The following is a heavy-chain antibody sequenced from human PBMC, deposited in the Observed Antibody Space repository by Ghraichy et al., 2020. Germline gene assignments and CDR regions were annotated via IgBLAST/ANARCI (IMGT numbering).Heavy chain of an antibody. Sequence: GESLNISCAASGFTFSASAMSWVRQAPGKGLEWVSTITANGGTTYYADSGKGRFTISRDNSKNTLYLLMDSLRVEDTAIYYCAKEGDSGTYSYFDYWGQGTLVTVSS. CDR3: AKEGDSGTYSYFDY. CDR2: ITANGGTT. J-gene: IGHJ4*02. CDR1: GFTFSASA. D-gene: IGHD3-10*01. V-gene: IGHV3-23*01.